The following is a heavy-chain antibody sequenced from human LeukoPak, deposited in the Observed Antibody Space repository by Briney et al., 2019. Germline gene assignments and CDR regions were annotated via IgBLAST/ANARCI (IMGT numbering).Heavy chain of an antibody. CDR1: GGSISSGSYY. CDR2: IYTSGST. Sequence: SETLSLTCTVSGGSISSGSYYWSWIRQPAGKGLEWIGRIYTSGSTNYNPSLKSRVTISVDTSKNQFSLKLSSVTAADTAVYYCARGGYDSSGYYDIYYFDYWGQRTLVTVSS. J-gene: IGHJ4*02. D-gene: IGHD3-22*01. V-gene: IGHV4-61*02. CDR3: ARGGYDSSGYYDIYYFDY.